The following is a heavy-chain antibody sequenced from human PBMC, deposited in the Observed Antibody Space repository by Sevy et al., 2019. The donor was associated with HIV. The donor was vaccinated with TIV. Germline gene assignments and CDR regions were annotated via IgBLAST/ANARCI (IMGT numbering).Heavy chain of an antibody. D-gene: IGHD6-13*01. CDR1: GFTFSDYY. CDR3: ARVGIGAAGGCFGAFDI. Sequence: GGSLRLSCAASGFTFSDYYMSWVRQAPGKGLEWVSYIGRTGNTKYYADSVKGRFTISRDNTKKSLYLQMNSLRAEDTAVYYCARVGIGAAGGCFGAFDIWGQGTMVTVSS. V-gene: IGHV3-11*01. J-gene: IGHJ3*02. CDR2: IGRTGNTK.